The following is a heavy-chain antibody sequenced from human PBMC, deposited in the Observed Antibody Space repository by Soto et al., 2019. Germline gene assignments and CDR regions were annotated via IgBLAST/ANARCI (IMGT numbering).Heavy chain of an antibody. D-gene: IGHD6-13*01. CDR1: GASINNTSYY. V-gene: IGHV4-61*01. CDR3: ARDSRQQLVRGGWFDP. CDR2: IYYSGST. Sequence: SETLSLTCTVSGASINNTSYYWGWIRQSPGKGLEWIGYIYYSGSTNYNPSLKSRVTISVDTSKNQFSLKLSSVTAADTAVYYCARDSRQQLVRGGWFDPWGQGTLVTV. J-gene: IGHJ5*02.